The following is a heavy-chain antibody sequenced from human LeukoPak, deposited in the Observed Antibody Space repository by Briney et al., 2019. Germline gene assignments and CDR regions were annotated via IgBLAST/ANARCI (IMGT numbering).Heavy chain of an antibody. J-gene: IGHJ1*01. D-gene: IGHD1-26*01. CDR1: GGSFSGYY. CDR3: AKKVVVGATSPYSDFQD. CDR2: ISGSGVTT. V-gene: IGHV3-23*01. Sequence: ETLSLTCAVYGGSFSGYYWSWVRQAPGKGLEWVSAISGSGVTTHYAGSVKGRFSISRDNSKNTLYLQMNSLRAEDTALYYCAKKVVVGATSPYSDFQDWGQGTLVTVSS.